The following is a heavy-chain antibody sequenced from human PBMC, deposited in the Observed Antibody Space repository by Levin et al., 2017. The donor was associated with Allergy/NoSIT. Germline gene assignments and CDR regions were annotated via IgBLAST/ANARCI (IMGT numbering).Heavy chain of an antibody. Sequence: PGGSLRLSCAASGFTFSSYAMSWVRQAPGKGLEWVSAISGSGGSTYYADSVKGRFTISRDNSKNTLYLQMNSLRAEDTAVYYCTTGEWPFGAADYWGQGTLVTVSS. CDR3: TTGEWPFGAADY. CDR1: GFTFSSYA. J-gene: IGHJ4*02. D-gene: IGHD7-27*01. CDR2: ISGSGGST. V-gene: IGHV3-23*01.